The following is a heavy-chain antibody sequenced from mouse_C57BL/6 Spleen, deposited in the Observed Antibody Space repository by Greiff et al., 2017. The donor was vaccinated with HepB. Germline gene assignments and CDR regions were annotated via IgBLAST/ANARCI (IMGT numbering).Heavy chain of an antibody. V-gene: IGHV1-52*01. D-gene: IGHD2-3*01. CDR3: ARWIYDGYPYFDY. CDR2: IDPSDSET. CDR1: GYTFTSYW. Sequence: QVQLQQPGAELVRPGSSVKLSCKASGYTFTSYWMHWVKQRPIQGLEWIGNIDPSDSETHYNQKFKDKATLTVDKSSSTAYIQLSSLTSEDSAVYYCARWIYDGYPYFDYWGQGTTLTVSS. J-gene: IGHJ2*01.